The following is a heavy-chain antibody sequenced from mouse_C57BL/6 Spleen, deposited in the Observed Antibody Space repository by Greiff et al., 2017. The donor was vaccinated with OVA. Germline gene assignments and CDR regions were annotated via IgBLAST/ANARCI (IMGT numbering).Heavy chain of an antibody. CDR2: IYPGSGNT. CDR3: ARGGDYDDGVYAMDY. V-gene: IGHV1-76*01. Sequence: QVQLQQSGAELVRPGASVKLSCKASGYTFTDYYINWVKQRPGQGLEWIARIYPGSGNTYYNEKFKGKATLTAEKSSSTAYMQLSSLTSEDSAVYFCARGGDYDDGVYAMDYWGQGTSVTVSS. CDR1: GYTFTDYY. D-gene: IGHD2-4*01. J-gene: IGHJ4*01.